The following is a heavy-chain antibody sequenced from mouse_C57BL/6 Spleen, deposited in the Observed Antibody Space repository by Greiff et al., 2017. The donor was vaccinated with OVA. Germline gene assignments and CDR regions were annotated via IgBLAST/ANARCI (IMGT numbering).Heavy chain of an antibody. Sequence: QVQLQQPGAELVKPGASVKMSCKASGYTFTSYWITWVKQRPGQGLEWIGDIYPGSGSTNYNEKFKSKATLTLDTSSSTAYMQLSSLTSEDSAVDYYERRCYYGGSYWYFDVWGTGTTVTVSS. CDR2: IYPGSGST. J-gene: IGHJ1*03. V-gene: IGHV1-55*01. CDR3: ERRCYYGGSYWYFDV. CDR1: GYTFTSYW. D-gene: IGHD1-1*01.